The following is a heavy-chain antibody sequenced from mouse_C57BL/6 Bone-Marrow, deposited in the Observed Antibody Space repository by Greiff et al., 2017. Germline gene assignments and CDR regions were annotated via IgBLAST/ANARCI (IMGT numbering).Heavy chain of an antibody. CDR3: ARSPLFCYDDY. D-gene: IGHD2-12*01. V-gene: IGHV1-55*01. CDR2: IYPGSGST. Sequence: QVQLQQPGAELVKPGASVKMSCKASGYTFTSYWITWVKQRPGQGLEWIGDIYPGSGSTNYNEKFKGKATLPADKSSSTAYMELRSLTSEDSAVYFCARSPLFCYDDYWGQGTTLTVSS. J-gene: IGHJ2*01. CDR1: GYTFTSYW.